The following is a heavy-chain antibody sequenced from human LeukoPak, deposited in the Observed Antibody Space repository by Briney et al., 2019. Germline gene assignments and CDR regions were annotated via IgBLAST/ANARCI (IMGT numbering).Heavy chain of an antibody. J-gene: IGHJ4*02. CDR2: IYYSGST. Sequence: SETLSLTCTVSGGSISSYYWSWIRQPPGKGLEWIGYIYYSGSTNYNPSLKSRVTISVDTSKNQFSLKLSSVTAADTAVYYCARGSGYEKSLFDYWGQGTLATVSS. D-gene: IGHD5-12*01. V-gene: IGHV4-59*01. CDR3: ARGSGYEKSLFDY. CDR1: GGSISSYY.